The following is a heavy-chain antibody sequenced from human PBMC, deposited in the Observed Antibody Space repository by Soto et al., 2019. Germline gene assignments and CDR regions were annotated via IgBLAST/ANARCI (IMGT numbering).Heavy chain of an antibody. D-gene: IGHD3-10*01. CDR1: GFTFSTYW. J-gene: IGHJ5*02. V-gene: IGHV3-74*01. CDR2: INSDGSRT. Sequence: EVQLVESGEGIVQPGGSLRLSCAASGFTFSTYWMHWVRQAPGKRLVWVSRINSDGSRTTYADSVKGRFTISRDNAKNTLYLQMNSPRAEDTAVYYCARARTGSYNWFDLWSQGTLVTVSS. CDR3: ARARTGSYNWFDL.